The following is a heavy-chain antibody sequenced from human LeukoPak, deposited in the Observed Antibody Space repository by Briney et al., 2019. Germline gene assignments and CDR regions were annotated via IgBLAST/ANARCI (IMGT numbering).Heavy chain of an antibody. D-gene: IGHD3-22*01. CDR3: ARRMGYYDSSGYYY. CDR2: ISSSSSYI. Sequence: GGSLRLSCVASGFTFSSYSMNWVRQAPGKGLEWVSSISSSSSYIYYADSVKGRFTISRDNAKNSLYLQMNSLRAEDTAVYYCARRMGYYDSSGYYYWGQGTLVTVSS. CDR1: GFTFSSYS. J-gene: IGHJ4*02. V-gene: IGHV3-21*01.